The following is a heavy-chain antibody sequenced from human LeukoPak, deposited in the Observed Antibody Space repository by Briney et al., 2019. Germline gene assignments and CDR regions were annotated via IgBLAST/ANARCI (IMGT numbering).Heavy chain of an antibody. D-gene: IGHD2-2*01. CDR1: GFTFSSYG. J-gene: IGHJ6*04. CDR2: IRYDGSNK. V-gene: IGHV3-30*02. Sequence: GGSLRLSCAASGFTFSSYGMHWVRQAPGKGLEWVAFIRYDGSNKYYADSVKGRFTISRDNSKNTLYLQMNSLRAEDTAVYYCGKDRVVVVPAATWQMEVWGKGPRSPSPQ. CDR3: GKDRVVVVPAATWQMEV.